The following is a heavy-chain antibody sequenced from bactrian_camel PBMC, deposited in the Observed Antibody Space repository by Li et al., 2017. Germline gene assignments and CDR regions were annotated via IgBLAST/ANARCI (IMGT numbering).Heavy chain of an antibody. D-gene: IGHD3*01. J-gene: IGHJ4*01. CDR3: AADWSSMTAIQALGLPPTAFNY. V-gene: IGHV3S53*01. CDR2: IDSAGRM. Sequence: VQLVESGGGAVQPGGSLKLSCSFPQAAYSSSFCMGWFRQAAGKEREGVATIDSAGRMMYAASVQGRFTISIDKEKNTLYLQMNSLNPEDTGKYYCAADWSSMTAIQALGLPPTAFNYWGQGTQVTVS. CDR1: QAAYSSSF.